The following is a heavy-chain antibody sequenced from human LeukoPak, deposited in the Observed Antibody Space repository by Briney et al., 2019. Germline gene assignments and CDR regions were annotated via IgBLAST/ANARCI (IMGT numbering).Heavy chain of an antibody. V-gene: IGHV3-30*02. CDR3: TKFDN. J-gene: IGHJ4*02. CDR2: IRYDGSNK. CDR1: GFTFSSYG. Sequence: GGSLRLSCAASGFTFSSYGMHWVRQAPGKGLEWVAFIRYDGSNKYYANSVKGRFTISRDNSKNTVFLHMTSLRAEDTAVYYCTKFDNWGQGVLVTVSS.